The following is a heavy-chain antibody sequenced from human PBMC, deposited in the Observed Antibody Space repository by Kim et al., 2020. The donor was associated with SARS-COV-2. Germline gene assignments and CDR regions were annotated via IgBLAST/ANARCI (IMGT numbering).Heavy chain of an antibody. J-gene: IGHJ5*02. CDR3: SSRPA. CDR2: IKHDGSEK. Sequence: IKHDGSEKRYVDSVKGRFTISRDNAKNSLYLQMNSLRTEDTAVYYCSSRPAWGQGTLVTVSS. V-gene: IGHV3-7*01.